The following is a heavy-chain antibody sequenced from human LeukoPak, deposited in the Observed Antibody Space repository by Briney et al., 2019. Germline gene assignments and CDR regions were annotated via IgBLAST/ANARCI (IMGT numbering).Heavy chain of an antibody. Sequence: GGSLRLSCAASGFTFSDYYMSWIRQAPGKGLEWVSYISSSGSTIYYADSVKGRFTISRDNAKNSLYLQMNSLRAEDTAVYYCARGSYFRALYYYYMDVWGKGTTVTVSS. CDR1: GFTFSDYY. CDR3: ARGSYFRALYYYYMDV. J-gene: IGHJ6*03. D-gene: IGHD2/OR15-2a*01. V-gene: IGHV3-11*01. CDR2: ISSSGSTI.